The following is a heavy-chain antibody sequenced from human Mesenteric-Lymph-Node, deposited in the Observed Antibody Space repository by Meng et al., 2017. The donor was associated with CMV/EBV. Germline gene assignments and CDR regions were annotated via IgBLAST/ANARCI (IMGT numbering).Heavy chain of an antibody. CDR2: ITYRGRT. CDR1: GYSITSGYL. Sequence: LSCSVSGYSITSGYLWAWIRQSPEKGLEWIATITYRGRTYYNPSLESRVTISLGPSNNHFSLKLASVTAADTAMYYCGRVAASSASVGDWGQGTLVTVSS. CDR3: GRVAASSASVGD. J-gene: IGHJ4*02. D-gene: IGHD6-6*01. V-gene: IGHV4-38-2*02.